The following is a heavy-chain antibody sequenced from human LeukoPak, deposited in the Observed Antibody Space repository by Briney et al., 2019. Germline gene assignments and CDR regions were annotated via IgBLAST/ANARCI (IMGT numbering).Heavy chain of an antibody. D-gene: IGHD3-3*01. Sequence: SETLSLTCTVSGGSISSYYWSWIRQPAGKGLEWIGRIYTSGSTNYNPSLKSRVTMSVDASKNQFSLKLSSVTAADTAVYYCARVFTIFGVVIDAFDIWGQGTMVTVSS. J-gene: IGHJ3*02. CDR2: IYTSGST. CDR1: GGSISSYY. V-gene: IGHV4-4*07. CDR3: ARVFTIFGVVIDAFDI.